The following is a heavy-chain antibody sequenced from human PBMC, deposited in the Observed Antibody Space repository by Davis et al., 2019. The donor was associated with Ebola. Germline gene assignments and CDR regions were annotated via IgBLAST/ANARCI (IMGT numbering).Heavy chain of an antibody. D-gene: IGHD3-10*01. V-gene: IGHV3-7*01. Sequence: PGGSLRLSCAASGFIFSNYWMSWVRQAPGKGPEWVANIKQDGSEKYYVDSVKGRFTISRDNAKNSLYLQMNSLRAEDTAVYYCARDRWFPLGGFDYWGQGTLVTVSS. CDR1: GFIFSNYW. J-gene: IGHJ4*02. CDR2: IKQDGSEK. CDR3: ARDRWFPLGGFDY.